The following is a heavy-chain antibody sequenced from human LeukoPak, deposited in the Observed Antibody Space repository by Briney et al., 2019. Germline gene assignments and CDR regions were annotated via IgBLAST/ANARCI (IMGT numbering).Heavy chain of an antibody. CDR1: GGSISSGGYY. CDR2: IYYNGNT. V-gene: IGHV4-31*01. CDR3: ARSDCSSTSCWQAWFDP. J-gene: IGHJ5*02. Sequence: PSETLSLTCTVSGGSISSGGYYWRWIRQHPGKGLEWIGSIYYNGNTYYNPSLKSQVTVSVDTSRTQFSLRLSSVTAADTAVYYCARSDCSSTSCWQAWFDPWGQGTLVTVSS. D-gene: IGHD2-2*01.